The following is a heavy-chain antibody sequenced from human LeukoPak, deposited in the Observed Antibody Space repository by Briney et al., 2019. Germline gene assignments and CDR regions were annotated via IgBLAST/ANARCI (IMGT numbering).Heavy chain of an antibody. CDR3: PKGGDSSGYLAYFQH. CDR2: ISGSGGST. CDR1: GFTFSSYA. Sequence: GGSLRLSCAASGFTFSSYAMSWVRQAPGKGLEWVSAISGSGGSTFYADSVKGRFTISRDNSKNTLYLQMNSLRAEDTAVYYCPKGGDSSGYLAYFQHWGQGTLVTVSS. J-gene: IGHJ1*01. V-gene: IGHV3-23*01. D-gene: IGHD3-22*01.